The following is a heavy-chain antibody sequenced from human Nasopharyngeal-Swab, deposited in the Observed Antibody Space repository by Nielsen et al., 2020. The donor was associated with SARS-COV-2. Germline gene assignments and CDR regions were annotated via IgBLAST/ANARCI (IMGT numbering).Heavy chain of an antibody. Sequence: ASVKVSCKASGYTFIGYYIHWVRQAPGQGLEWLGWIDPNNGATKYAQTFQGRISVTRDTSFSTAYIELSGLRSDDTAVYYCASGSMIAFGGITGKFDYWGQGTLVIVSP. V-gene: IGHV1-2*02. CDR2: IDPNNGAT. CDR1: GYTFIGYY. D-gene: IGHD3-16*01. J-gene: IGHJ4*02. CDR3: ASGSMIAFGGITGKFDY.